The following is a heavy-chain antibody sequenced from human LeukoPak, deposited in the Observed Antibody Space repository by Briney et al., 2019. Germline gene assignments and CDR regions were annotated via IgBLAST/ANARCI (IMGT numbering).Heavy chain of an antibody. V-gene: IGHV3-30-3*01. D-gene: IGHD2-2*01. CDR1: GFTFSSYA. Sequence: GRSLRLSCAASGFTFSSYAMHWVRQAPGKGLEWVAVISYDGSNKYYADSVKGRFTISRDNSKNTLYLQMNSLRAEDTAVYYCAKGGGYTPVVPMDYWGQGTLVTVSS. CDR2: ISYDGSNK. J-gene: IGHJ4*02. CDR3: AKGGGYTPVVPMDY.